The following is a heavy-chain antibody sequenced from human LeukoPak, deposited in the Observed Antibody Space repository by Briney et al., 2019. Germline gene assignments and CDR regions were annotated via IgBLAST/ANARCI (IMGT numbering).Heavy chain of an antibody. J-gene: IGHJ6*02. CDR1: GYTFTSYG. CDR2: INANNGNT. CDR3: ARDIVVVPPPYYYYYGMDV. D-gene: IGHD2-2*01. Sequence: GASVKVSCKASGYTFTSYGISWVRQAPGQGLEWMGWINANNGNTNYAQKLQGRVTMTTNTSTSTAYMELRSLRSDDTAVYYCARDIVVVPPPYYYYYGMDVWGQGPTVTVSS. V-gene: IGHV1-18*01.